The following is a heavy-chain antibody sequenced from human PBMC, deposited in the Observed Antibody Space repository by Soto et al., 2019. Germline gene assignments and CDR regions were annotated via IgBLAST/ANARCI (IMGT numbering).Heavy chain of an antibody. CDR2: TYHSGNP. CDR3: ATASGSTYGGPYYYYGLDV. CDR1: GDTISTGGYT. V-gene: IGHV4-30-2*01. D-gene: IGHD2-15*01. Sequence: SETLYLTCDVSGDTISTGGYTWAWIRQPPGKALEWIGHTYHSGNPYYNPSLKSRVIISVDRSKNQFSLKVRSVTAADTAVYYCATASGSTYGGPYYYYGLDVWGQGTTVTVSS. J-gene: IGHJ6*02.